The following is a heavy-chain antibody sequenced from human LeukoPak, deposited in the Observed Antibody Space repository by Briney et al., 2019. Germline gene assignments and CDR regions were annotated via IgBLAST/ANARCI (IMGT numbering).Heavy chain of an antibody. J-gene: IGHJ5*02. D-gene: IGHD6-19*01. CDR1: GGSISSSSYY. V-gene: IGHV4-39*01. CDR2: IYYSGST. CDR3: ARGLNSSRNWFDP. Sequence: SETLSLTCTVSGGSISSSSYYWGWNRQPPGKGLAWTGSIYYSGSTYYNPSLKSRVTISVDTSKNQFSLKLSSVTAADTAVYYCARGLNSSRNWFDPWGQGTLVTVSS.